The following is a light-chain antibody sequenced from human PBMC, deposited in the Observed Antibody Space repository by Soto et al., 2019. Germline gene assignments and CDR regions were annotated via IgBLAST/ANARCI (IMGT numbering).Light chain of an antibody. J-gene: IGKJ1*01. V-gene: IGKV3-20*01. Sequence: EIVLTQSPGTLSLSPGERATLSCRASQSVSSSYLAWYQQKPGQAPRLLIYGASSRATGIPDRFSGSGSGTDFTLTISRLEPEDFAVYYCQLWRFGQGTKVEIK. CDR3: QLWR. CDR1: QSVSSSY. CDR2: GAS.